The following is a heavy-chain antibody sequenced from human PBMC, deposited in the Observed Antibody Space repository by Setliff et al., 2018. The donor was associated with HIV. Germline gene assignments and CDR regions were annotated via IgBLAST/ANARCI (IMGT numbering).Heavy chain of an antibody. J-gene: IGHJ5*02. D-gene: IGHD3-10*01. V-gene: IGHV4-4*09. CDR2: IFSSGST. CDR3: ARRIDDSGSFPDKNWFDT. Sequence: PSETLSLTCTVSGGSISGYYWSWIRQPPGKGLEWIGYIFSSGSTKYNPSLQSRVTMSIDTSKNQFSLRLTSVTAADTAVYYCARRIDDSGSFPDKNWFDTWGQGSLVTVS. CDR1: GGSISGYY.